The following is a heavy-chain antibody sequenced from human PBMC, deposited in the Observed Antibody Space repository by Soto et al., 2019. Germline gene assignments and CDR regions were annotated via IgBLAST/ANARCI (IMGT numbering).Heavy chain of an antibody. Sequence: PGGSLRLSCAASGFTFSSYGMHWVRQAPGKGLEWVAVIWYDGSNKYYADSVKGRFTISRDNSKNTLYLQMNSLRAEDTDVYYCARGGQYYDILTGQEYYYYGMDVWGQGTTVTVPS. CDR1: GFTFSSYG. CDR2: IWYDGSNK. CDR3: ARGGQYYDILTGQEYYYYGMDV. J-gene: IGHJ6*02. D-gene: IGHD3-9*01. V-gene: IGHV3-33*01.